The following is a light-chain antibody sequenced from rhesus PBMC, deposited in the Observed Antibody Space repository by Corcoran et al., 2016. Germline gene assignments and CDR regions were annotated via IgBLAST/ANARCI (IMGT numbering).Light chain of an antibody. CDR1: QSLLDSDGYTH. V-gene: IGKV2-78*01. CDR2: LVS. Sequence: DIVMTQTPLSLPVTPGEPASISCRSSQSLLDSDGYTHLHWYLQMPGQSPQLLIYLVSNRASGVPDKFSCRGAGTDFTLKISRVEAEDVGVYYCMQTLQTFTFGPGTKLDIK. J-gene: IGKJ3*01. CDR3: MQTLQTFT.